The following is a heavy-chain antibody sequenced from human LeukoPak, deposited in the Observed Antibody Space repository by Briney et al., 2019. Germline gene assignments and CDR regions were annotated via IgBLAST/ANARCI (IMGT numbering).Heavy chain of an antibody. CDR2: IIPIFDTA. V-gene: IGHV1-69*05. CDR1: GGNFSSYA. Sequence: SVKVSCKASGGNFSSYAISWVRQAPGQGLEWMGRIIPIFDTAKYAQKFQGRVTITTDESTSTAYMELSSLRSEDTAVYYCAREVSDSAMGLFDYWDQGTLVTVSS. CDR3: AREVSDSAMGLFDY. J-gene: IGHJ4*02. D-gene: IGHD5-18*01.